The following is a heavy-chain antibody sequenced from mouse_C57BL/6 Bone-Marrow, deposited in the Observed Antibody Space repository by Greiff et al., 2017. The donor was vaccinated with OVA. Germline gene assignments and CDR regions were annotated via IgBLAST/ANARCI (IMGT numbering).Heavy chain of an antibody. V-gene: IGHV14-4*01. D-gene: IGHD1-1*01. CDR3: TTGLLRVDY. J-gene: IGHJ2*01. Sequence: EVQLQQSGAELVRPGASVKLSCTASGFNIKDDYMHWVKQRPEQGLEWIGWIDPENGDTEYASKFQGKATITADTSSNTAYLQLSSLTSEDTAVYYCTTGLLRVDYRGQGTTLTVAT. CDR1: GFNIKDDY. CDR2: IDPENGDT.